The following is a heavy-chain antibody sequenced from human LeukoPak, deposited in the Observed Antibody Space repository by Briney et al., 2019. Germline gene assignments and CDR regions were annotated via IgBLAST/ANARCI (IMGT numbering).Heavy chain of an antibody. J-gene: IGHJ4*02. V-gene: IGHV3-7*03. CDR1: GFTFSIYW. D-gene: IGHD5-18*01. CDR3: AKSNSGYSSGSTDY. Sequence: PGGSLRLSCAASGFTFSIYWMSWVRQVPGKGLEWVANINQDGSEEYYVDSVKGRFTISRDNAKNSLYLQMNSLRAEDTAVYYCAKSNSGYSSGSTDYWGQGTLVTVSS. CDR2: INQDGSEE.